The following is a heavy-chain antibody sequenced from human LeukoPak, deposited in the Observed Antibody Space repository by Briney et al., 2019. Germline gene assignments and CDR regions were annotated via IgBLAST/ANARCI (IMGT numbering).Heavy chain of an antibody. CDR1: GYTFTSSG. V-gene: IGHV1-18*01. CDR3: ARDVDKAWFGERIYYYYGMDV. Sequence: ASVKVSCKASGYTFTSSGISWVRQAPGQGLEWMGWISAYNGNTNYAQKLQGRVTMTTDTSTSTAYMELRSLRSDDTAVYYCARDVDKAWFGERIYYYYGMDVWGQGTTVTVSS. D-gene: IGHD3-10*01. J-gene: IGHJ6*02. CDR2: ISAYNGNT.